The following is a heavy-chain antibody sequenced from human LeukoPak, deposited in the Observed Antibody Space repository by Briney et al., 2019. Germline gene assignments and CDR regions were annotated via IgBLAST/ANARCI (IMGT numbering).Heavy chain of an antibody. Sequence: GESLRLSCTASGFTFSSHAMSWVRQVPGEGLEWVSSISGSGVNTYYSDSVKGRFSISRDNSKNTLYLQMNSLRAEDTAVFYCAKDYVDVGTTGTSLDYWGQGSLVTVSS. CDR3: AKDYVDVGTTGTSLDY. D-gene: IGHD1-1*01. J-gene: IGHJ4*02. CDR2: ISGSGVNT. CDR1: GFTFSSHA. V-gene: IGHV3-23*01.